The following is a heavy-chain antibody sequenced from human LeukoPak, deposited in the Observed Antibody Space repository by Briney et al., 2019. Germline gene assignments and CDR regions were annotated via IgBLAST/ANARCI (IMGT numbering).Heavy chain of an antibody. D-gene: IGHD6-19*01. CDR1: GDSISSYY. CDR3: ARDLLSTAGYFDY. CDR2: INTSGST. J-gene: IGHJ4*02. Sequence: PSETLSLTCTVSGDSISSYYWSWIRQPAGKGLEWIGRINTSGSTTYNPSLKSRVTISVDTSKNQFSLNLSSVTAADTAVYYCARDLLSTAGYFDYWGQGTLVTVSS. V-gene: IGHV4-4*07.